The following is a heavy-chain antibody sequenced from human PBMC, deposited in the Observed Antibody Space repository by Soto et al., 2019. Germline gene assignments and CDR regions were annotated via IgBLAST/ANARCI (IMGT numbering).Heavy chain of an antibody. CDR2: ISHNGNT. D-gene: IGHD3-10*01. J-gene: IGHJ5*02. CDR1: GGSISSYY. V-gene: IGHV4-59*12. CDR3: ARGRITMVRGRNWFDP. Sequence: PSETLSLTCTVSGGSISSYYWSWIRQPPGKGLEWIGYISHNGNTNYNPSLKSRVTISVDTSKNQFSLKLSSVTAADTAVYYCARGRITMVRGRNWFDPWGQGTLVTVSS.